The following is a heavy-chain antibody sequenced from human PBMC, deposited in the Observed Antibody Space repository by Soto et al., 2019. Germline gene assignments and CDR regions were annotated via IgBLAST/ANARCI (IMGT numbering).Heavy chain of an antibody. CDR2: IIPIFGTA. V-gene: IGHV1-69*13. J-gene: IGHJ3*02. CDR3: ARGRPTSDAFDI. Sequence: SVKVSCKASGGTFSSYAISWVRQAPGQGLEWMGGIIPIFGTANYAQKFQGRVTITADEPTSTAYMELSSLRSEDTAVYYCARGRPTSDAFDIWGQGTMVTVSS. CDR1: GGTFSSYA.